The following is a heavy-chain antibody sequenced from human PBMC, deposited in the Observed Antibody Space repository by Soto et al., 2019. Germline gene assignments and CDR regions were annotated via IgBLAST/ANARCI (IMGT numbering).Heavy chain of an antibody. CDR3: ARGNSTLSYNCYYYGLDV. V-gene: IGHV1-2*04. CDR1: GHTFTGYY. Sequence: GASVKVSCKASGHTFTGYYLHWVRQAPGQGLEWMGWINPNSGATKYAQKFQDWVTMTRDTSISTAYLDLTSLKSDDTAVYFCARGNSTLSYNCYYYGLDVWGQGTTVTVSS. D-gene: IGHD2-2*01. CDR2: INPNSGAT. J-gene: IGHJ6*02.